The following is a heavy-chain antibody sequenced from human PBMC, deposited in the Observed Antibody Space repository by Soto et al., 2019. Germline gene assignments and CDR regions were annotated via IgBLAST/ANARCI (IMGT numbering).Heavy chain of an antibody. J-gene: IGHJ6*02. CDR3: ARDTQSYYYYGMDV. V-gene: IGHV3-30-3*01. CDR2: ISYDGSNK. CDR1: GFTFSRYA. Sequence: GGSLRLSCAASGFTFSRYAMHWVRQAPGKGLEWVAVISYDGSNKYYADSVKGRFTISRDNSKNTLYLQMNSLRAEDTAVYYCARDTQSYYYYGMDVWGQGTTVTVSS.